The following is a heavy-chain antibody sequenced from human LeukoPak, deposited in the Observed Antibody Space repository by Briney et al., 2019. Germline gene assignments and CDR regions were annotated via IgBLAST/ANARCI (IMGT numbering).Heavy chain of an antibody. D-gene: IGHD5-18*01. V-gene: IGHV3-74*01. CDR1: GFTFSSYW. CDR2: INSGGSST. Sequence: GGSLRLSCAASGFTFSSYWMHWVRQAPGRGLVWVSRINSGGSSTSYADSVKGRFTISRDNAKNTLYLQMNSLRAEDTAVYYCARDFIRGYSYGYDYWGQGTLVAVSS. CDR3: ARDFIRGYSYGYDY. J-gene: IGHJ4*02.